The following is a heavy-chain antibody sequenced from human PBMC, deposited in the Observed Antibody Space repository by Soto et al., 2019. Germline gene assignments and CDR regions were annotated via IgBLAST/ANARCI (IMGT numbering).Heavy chain of an antibody. CDR3: AREYYYDSSGFDY. J-gene: IGHJ4*02. V-gene: IGHV4-31*03. Sequence: QVQLQESGPGLVKPSQTLSLTCTVSGVSISSGGYYWTWIRQHPQKGLEWIGHIYYSGSTYYNPPLKSRVTISVDTSKNQFSLKLSSVTAADTALYYCAREYYYDSSGFDYWGQGTLVTVSS. CDR2: IYYSGST. CDR1: GVSISSGGYY. D-gene: IGHD3-22*01.